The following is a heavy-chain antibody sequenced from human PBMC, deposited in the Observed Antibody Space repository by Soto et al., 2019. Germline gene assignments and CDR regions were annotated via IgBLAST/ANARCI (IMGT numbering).Heavy chain of an antibody. CDR3: ANDHRGYGGDDAFDI. D-gene: IGHD5-12*01. CDR1: GFTFDDYA. V-gene: IGHV3-9*01. Sequence: EVQLVESGGGLAQPGRSLRLSCAASGFTFDDYAMYLVRQAPGKGLEWVSGIGWNNDKIGYADSVKGPFTISRDNAKSSLYLQMTSLRAEDTALYYCANDHRGYGGDDAFDIWCQGTMVIVSP. J-gene: IGHJ3*02. CDR2: IGWNNDKI.